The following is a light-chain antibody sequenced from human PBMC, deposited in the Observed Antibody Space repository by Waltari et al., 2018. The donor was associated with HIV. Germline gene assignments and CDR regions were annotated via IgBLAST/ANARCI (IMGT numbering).Light chain of an antibody. Sequence: PGQSITISCTGTSSDVGSYNLVSWYQHHPGKAPKLMIYEVTKRPSGVSNRFSGSKSGNSASLTISGLQAEDEADYYCCSYAGNMFVLFGGGTKLTVL. CDR1: SSDVGSYNL. CDR3: CSYAGNMFVL. CDR2: EVT. J-gene: IGLJ2*01. V-gene: IGLV2-23*02.